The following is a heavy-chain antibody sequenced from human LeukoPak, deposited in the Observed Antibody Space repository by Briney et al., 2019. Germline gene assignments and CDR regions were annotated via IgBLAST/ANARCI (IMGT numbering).Heavy chain of an antibody. CDR3: AKDRNGRTGWFDP. CDR1: GFTFSSYG. D-gene: IGHD1-1*01. V-gene: IGHV3-30*02. CDR2: IRYDGSNK. Sequence: GGSLRLSCAASGFTFSSYGMHWVRQAPGKGLEWVAFIRYDGSNKYYADSAKGRFTISRDNSKNTLYLQMNSLRAEDTAVYYCAKDRNGRTGWFDPWGQGTLVTVSS. J-gene: IGHJ5*02.